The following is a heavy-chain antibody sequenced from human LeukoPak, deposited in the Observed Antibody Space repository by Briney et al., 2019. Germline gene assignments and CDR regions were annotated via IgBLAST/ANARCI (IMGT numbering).Heavy chain of an antibody. CDR3: ARGVEPLAANTLAY. Sequence: GGSLRLSCAASGFTVITNDMTWVRQAPGKGLDSVSVLYSDGNTKYADSVQGRFTISIDNSKNTLYLEMNSLSPDDTAVYYCARGVEPLAANTLAYWGQGTLVTVSS. CDR2: LYSDGNT. J-gene: IGHJ4*02. D-gene: IGHD1-14*01. V-gene: IGHV3-53*01. CDR1: GFTVITND.